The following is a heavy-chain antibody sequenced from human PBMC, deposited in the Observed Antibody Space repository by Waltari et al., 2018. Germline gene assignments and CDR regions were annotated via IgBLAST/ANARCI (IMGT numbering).Heavy chain of an antibody. V-gene: IGHV3-7*01. D-gene: IGHD3-3*01. CDR1: GFTFSSLW. J-gene: IGHJ3*02. CDR3: AGGGGFLCDI. Sequence: EVQLVESGGGLVQPGGSLRLSCAVSGFTFSSLWMLCFRQAPGKGLEWVANIKQDGSEIDYVDSVKGRFTISRDNAKNSLYLQMNSLTTEDTAVYYCAGGGGFLCDIWGQGTLVTVSS. CDR2: IKQDGSEI.